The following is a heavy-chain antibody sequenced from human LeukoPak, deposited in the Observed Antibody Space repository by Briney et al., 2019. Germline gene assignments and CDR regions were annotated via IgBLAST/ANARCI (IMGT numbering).Heavy chain of an antibody. CDR3: TYGDYPLTY. CDR2: LYSNGDT. Sequence: GGALRLSRAASGRTVTNNYWHWVRQPPGKGPEWISLLYSNGDTKYADSVKGRFTFSRDNSKNKLYLQMNGLRAEDTAVYYCTYGDYPLTYWGQGTLVSVSS. J-gene: IGHJ4*02. D-gene: IGHD4-17*01. CDR1: GRTVTNNY. V-gene: IGHV3-66*01.